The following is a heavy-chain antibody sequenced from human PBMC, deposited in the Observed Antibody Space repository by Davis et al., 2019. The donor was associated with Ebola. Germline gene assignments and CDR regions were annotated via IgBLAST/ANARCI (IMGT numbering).Heavy chain of an antibody. D-gene: IGHD6-13*01. J-gene: IGHJ6*02. Sequence: GGSLRPSCAAFGFTFSDYYMSWHRQAPGKGLEWVSYISSSGSTIYYADSVKGRFTISRDNAKNSLYLQMNSLRAEDTAVYHCARSYSSSWYGEYYYYYYGMDVWGQGTTVTVSS. CDR2: ISSSGSTI. CDR1: GFTFSDYY. CDR3: ARSYSSSWYGEYYYYYYGMDV. V-gene: IGHV3-11*01.